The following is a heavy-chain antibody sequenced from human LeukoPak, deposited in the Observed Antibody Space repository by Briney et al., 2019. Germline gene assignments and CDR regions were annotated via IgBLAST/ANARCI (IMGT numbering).Heavy chain of an antibody. CDR3: ARGEGENWFDP. D-gene: IGHD3-16*01. CDR1: GFTFSSYE. V-gene: IGHV3-48*03. J-gene: IGHJ5*02. Sequence: GGSLRLSCAASGFTFSSYEMNWVRQAPGKGLEWVSYISSSGSTIYYADSVKGRFTISRDNAKNSLYLQMNSLRAEDTAVYYCARGEGENWFDPWGQGTLVTVSS. CDR2: ISSSGSTI.